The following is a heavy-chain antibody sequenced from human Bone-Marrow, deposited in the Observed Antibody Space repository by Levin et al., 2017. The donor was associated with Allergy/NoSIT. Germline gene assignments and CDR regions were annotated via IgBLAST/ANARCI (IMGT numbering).Heavy chain of an antibody. D-gene: IGHD2-8*02. Sequence: GGSLRLSCTVSGFTFSIYSINWVRQAPGKGLEWVSSISSSGSDMYYVDSVRGRFTISRDNAKNSLTLQMNSLRAEDTAVYYCARGIIGDVRVAHKEAFDIWGHGTMVTVSS. CDR3: ARGIIGDVRVAHKEAFDI. CDR2: ISSSGSDM. J-gene: IGHJ3*02. CDR1: GFTFSIYS. V-gene: IGHV3-21*01.